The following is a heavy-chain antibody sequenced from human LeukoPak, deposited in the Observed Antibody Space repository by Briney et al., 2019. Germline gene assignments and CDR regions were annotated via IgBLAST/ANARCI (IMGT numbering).Heavy chain of an antibody. CDR3: ARGSKPSLVCSSTSCYDAFDI. J-gene: IGHJ3*02. CDR2: ISSSSSYI. Sequence: GGSLRLSCAASGFTFSSYSMNWVRQAPGKGLEWVSSISSSSSYIYYADSVKGRFTISRDNAKNSLYLQMNSLRAEDTAVYYCARGSKPSLVCSSTSCYDAFDIWGQGTMVTVSS. V-gene: IGHV3-21*01. D-gene: IGHD2-2*01. CDR1: GFTFSSYS.